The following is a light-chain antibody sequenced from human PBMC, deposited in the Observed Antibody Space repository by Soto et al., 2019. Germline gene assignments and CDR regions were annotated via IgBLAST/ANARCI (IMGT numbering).Light chain of an antibody. V-gene: IGLV1-44*01. Sequence: QSVLTQPPSASGTPGQRVTISCSGSSSNIGRNTVNWYQQFPGTAPKLLIYGNNQRPSGVPDRFYGSKSGTSASLAISGLQSEDEADYYCAAWDDSLSGPVFVGGTKPTVL. J-gene: IGLJ3*02. CDR3: AAWDDSLSGPV. CDR1: SSNIGRNT. CDR2: GNN.